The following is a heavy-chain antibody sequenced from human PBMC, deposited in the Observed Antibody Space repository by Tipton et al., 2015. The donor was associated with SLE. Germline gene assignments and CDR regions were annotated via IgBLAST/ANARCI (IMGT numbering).Heavy chain of an antibody. D-gene: IGHD3/OR15-3a*01. CDR3: ARDGLRGIGKFFDY. CDR2: IKNDGSEK. Sequence: SLRLSCLDSGFTFSRHWMSWVRPAPGKGLEWGANIKNDGSEKFYVDSVKGRFTISRDNSKNTLGLQMGSLRAEDTAVYYCARDGLRGIGKFFDYWGQGTLVTVSS. V-gene: IGHV3-7*01. CDR1: GFTFSRHW. J-gene: IGHJ4*02.